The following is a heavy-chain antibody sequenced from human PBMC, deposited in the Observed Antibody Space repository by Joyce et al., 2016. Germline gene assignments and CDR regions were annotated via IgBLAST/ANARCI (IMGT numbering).Heavy chain of an antibody. CDR3: ARGRGMGV. J-gene: IGHJ6*02. CDR2: INEDGSDQ. Sequence: EAQLVESGGALVQPGESVKLSCVASGLTFTTFWMSWARQAPGKGMEWVANINEDGSDQYYVDSVRGRFTISRDNAKNSLYLQMNSLRAEDTAVYYCARGRGMGVWGQGTTVIVSS. V-gene: IGHV3-7*03. CDR1: GLTFTTFW.